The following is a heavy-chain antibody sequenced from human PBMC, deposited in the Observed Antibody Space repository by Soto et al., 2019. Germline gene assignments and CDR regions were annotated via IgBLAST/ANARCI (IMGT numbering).Heavy chain of an antibody. J-gene: IGHJ4*02. Sequence: PGGSLRLSCAASGFMFRAYWMSWVRQAPGKGLEWVANIHGDGGKIYYVDSVNGRFTISRDNAKRSLYLQMNSLRAEDTAVYYCARDFSRGYTYGPGDYWGQGALVTVSS. CDR1: GFMFRAYW. V-gene: IGHV3-7*01. CDR2: IHGDGGKI. CDR3: ARDFSRGYTYGPGDY. D-gene: IGHD5-18*01.